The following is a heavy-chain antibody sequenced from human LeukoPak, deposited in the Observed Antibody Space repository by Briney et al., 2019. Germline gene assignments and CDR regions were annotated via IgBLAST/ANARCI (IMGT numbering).Heavy chain of an antibody. CDR3: AKAWIQLWLLNY. V-gene: IGHV3-23*01. CDR1: GFTFSSYA. Sequence: PGGSLRLSCAASGFTFSSYAMSWVRQAPGKGLEWVSAISGSGGSTYYADSVRGRFTISRDNSKNTLYLQMNSLRAEDTAVYYCAKAWIQLWLLNYWGQGTLVTVSS. CDR2: ISGSGGST. D-gene: IGHD5-18*01. J-gene: IGHJ4*02.